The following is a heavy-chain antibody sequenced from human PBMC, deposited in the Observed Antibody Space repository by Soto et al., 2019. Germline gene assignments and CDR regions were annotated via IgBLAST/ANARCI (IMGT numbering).Heavy chain of an antibody. CDR3: ARTVGDYVEENWFDP. CDR2: IYYSGST. V-gene: IGHV4-31*03. D-gene: IGHD3-10*02. J-gene: IGHJ5*02. Sequence: SETLSLTCTVSGGSISSGGYYWSWIRQHPGKGLEWIGYIYYSGSTYYNPSLKSRVTISVDTSKNQFSQKLSSVTAADTAVYYCARTVGDYVEENWFDPWGQGTLVTVSS. CDR1: GGSISSGGYY.